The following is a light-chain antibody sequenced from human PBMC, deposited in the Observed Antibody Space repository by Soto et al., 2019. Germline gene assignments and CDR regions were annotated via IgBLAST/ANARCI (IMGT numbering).Light chain of an antibody. J-gene: IGLJ1*01. Sequence: QSVLTQPASVSGSPGQSIPISGTVTSRDVVSYNLVSWYQQHPGKAPKLMIYELSKRPSGVSNRFSGSKSGNTASLTISGLQAEDEADYYCCSYAGSSTLSVVGTGTKLTVL. V-gene: IGLV2-23*02. CDR2: ELS. CDR1: SRDVVSYNL. CDR3: CSYAGSSTLSV.